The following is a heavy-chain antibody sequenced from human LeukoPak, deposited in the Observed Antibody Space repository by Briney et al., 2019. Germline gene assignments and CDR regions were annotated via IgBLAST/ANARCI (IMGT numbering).Heavy chain of an antibody. Sequence: ASVKVSCKASGDTFTSYGISWVRQAPGQGREWMGWISADNGNTNYAQKLQGRVTMTTDTSTSTGCMELRSLTSDDTAVYYCASILRYCSGGSCYGPLDYWGQGTLVTVSS. D-gene: IGHD2-15*01. J-gene: IGHJ4*02. CDR1: GDTFTSYG. V-gene: IGHV1-18*01. CDR3: ASILRYCSGGSCYGPLDY. CDR2: ISADNGNT.